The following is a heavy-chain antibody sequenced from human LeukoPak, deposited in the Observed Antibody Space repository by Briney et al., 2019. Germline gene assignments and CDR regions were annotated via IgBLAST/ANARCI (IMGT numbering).Heavy chain of an antibody. V-gene: IGHV4-4*02. CDR1: GGSISSSNW. J-gene: IGHJ4*02. D-gene: IGHD3-10*01. CDR3: ARGGSGSYYPFDY. CDR2: IYHSGST. Sequence: SETLSLTCAVSGGSISSSNWWSWLRQPPGKGLEWIGEIYHSGSTNYNPSLRSRVTISVDESKNQFSLKLSSVTAADTAVYYCARGGSGSYYPFDYWGRGTLVTVSS.